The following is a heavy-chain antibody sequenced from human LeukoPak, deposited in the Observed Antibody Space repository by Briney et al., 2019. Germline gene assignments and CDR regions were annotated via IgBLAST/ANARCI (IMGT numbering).Heavy chain of an antibody. CDR1: GGSIGSSSYY. CDR3: ARMWASYSSGWYFDN. V-gene: IGHV4-39*01. J-gene: IGHJ4*02. Sequence: PSETLSLTCTVSGGSIGSSSYYWGWIRQPPEKGLEWIGNIHSDGSPKYSPSLKSRVSISVDTSNNQFSLKLSSLTTADTAVYYCARMWASYSSGWYFDNWGQGTLVTVSS. CDR2: IHSDGSP. D-gene: IGHD6-19*01.